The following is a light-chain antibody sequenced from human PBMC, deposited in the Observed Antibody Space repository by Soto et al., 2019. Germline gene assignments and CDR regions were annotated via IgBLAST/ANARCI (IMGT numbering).Light chain of an antibody. CDR2: GNS. J-gene: IGLJ1*01. CDR3: QSYDSSLSGLNYV. CDR1: SSNIGAGYD. Sequence: QSVLTQAPSVSGAPGQRVTISCTGSSSNIGAGYDVHWYQQLPGTAPKLLIYGNSNRPSGVPDRFSGSKSGTSASLAITGLQAEDEADYYCQSYDSSLSGLNYVFGTGTKVTVL. V-gene: IGLV1-40*01.